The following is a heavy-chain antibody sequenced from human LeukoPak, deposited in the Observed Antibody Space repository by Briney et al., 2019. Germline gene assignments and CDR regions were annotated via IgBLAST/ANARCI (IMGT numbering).Heavy chain of an antibody. J-gene: IGHJ4*02. D-gene: IGHD6-19*01. V-gene: IGHV4-34*01. CDR2: INHSGST. CDR1: GGSISSYY. Sequence: SETLSLTCTVSGGSISSYYWSWIRQPPGKGLEWIGEINHSGSTNYNPSLKSRVTISVDTSKNQFSLKLSSVTAADTAMYYCARESTTVAGTFDYWGQGTLVTVSS. CDR3: ARESTTVAGTFDY.